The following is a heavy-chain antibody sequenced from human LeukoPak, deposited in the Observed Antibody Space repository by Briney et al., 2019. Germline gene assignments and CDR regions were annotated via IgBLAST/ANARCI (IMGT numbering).Heavy chain of an antibody. Sequence: GGSLRLSCAASGFTFSSYAMHWVRQALGKGLEYVSAISSNGGSTYHADSVKGRFTISRDNSKNTLYLQMGSLRAEDMAVYYCATYPPYFDYWGQGTLVTVSS. D-gene: IGHD2-2*01. J-gene: IGHJ4*02. CDR1: GFTFSSYA. CDR3: ATYPPYFDY. CDR2: ISSNGGST. V-gene: IGHV3-64*02.